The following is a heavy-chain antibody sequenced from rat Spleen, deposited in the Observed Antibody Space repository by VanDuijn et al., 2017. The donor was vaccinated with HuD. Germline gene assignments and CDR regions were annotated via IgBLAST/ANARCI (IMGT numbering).Heavy chain of an antibody. CDR2: ITSGGGGT. D-gene: IGHD1-1*01. CDR3: KTEVAPFDY. CDR1: GFTFSSFS. V-gene: IGHV5-20*01. J-gene: IGHJ2*01. Sequence: EVQLVESGGGLVQPGRSLKLSCAASGFTFSSFSMAWVRQAPKKGLEWVATITSGGGGTYYPDSVKGRFTISRDNAKRTLYLQMDSLRSGDTATYYCKTEVAPFDYWGQGVMVTVSS.